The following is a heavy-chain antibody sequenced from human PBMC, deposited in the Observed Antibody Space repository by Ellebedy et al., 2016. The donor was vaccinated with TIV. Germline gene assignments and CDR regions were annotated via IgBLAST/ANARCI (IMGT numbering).Heavy chain of an antibody. CDR1: GFTFSSYA. J-gene: IGHJ4*02. CDR2: ISGGGGST. CDR3: AKDRRYYFDY. V-gene: IGHV3-23*01. Sequence: GGSLRLXXAASGFTFSSYAMSWVRQAPGKGLQWVSAISGGGGSTNYVDSVKGRFTISRDNSKNTLFLQMNSLRAEDTAIYYCAKDRRYYFDYWGQGTLVTVSS.